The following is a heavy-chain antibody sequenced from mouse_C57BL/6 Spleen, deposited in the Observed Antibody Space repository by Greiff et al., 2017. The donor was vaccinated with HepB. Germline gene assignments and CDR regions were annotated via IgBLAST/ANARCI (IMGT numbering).Heavy chain of an antibody. V-gene: IGHV7-3*01. Sequence: EVQRVESGGGLVQPGGSLSLSCAASGFTFTDYYMSWVRQPPGKALEWLGFIRNKANGYTTEYSASVKGRFTISRDNSQSILYLQMNALRAEDSATYYCARYKAITTVVENYFDYWGQGTTLTVSS. D-gene: IGHD1-1*01. CDR3: ARYKAITTVVENYFDY. CDR2: IRNKANGYTT. J-gene: IGHJ2*01. CDR1: GFTFTDYY.